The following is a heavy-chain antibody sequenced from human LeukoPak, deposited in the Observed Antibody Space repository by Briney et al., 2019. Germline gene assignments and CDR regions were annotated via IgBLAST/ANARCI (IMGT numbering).Heavy chain of an antibody. CDR1: GGSFTNYY. CDR2: INTKGST. J-gene: IGHJ4*02. Sequence: PSETLSLTCTVSGGSFTNYYWSWIRQPAGEGLEWIGHINTKGSTSSNPSLKSPVIMSVDTSKNQFSLKLSSVTAADTAVYYCASGYKHEGLIGYWGQGTLVTVSS. CDR3: ASGYKHEGLIGY. D-gene: IGHD5-24*01. V-gene: IGHV4-4*07.